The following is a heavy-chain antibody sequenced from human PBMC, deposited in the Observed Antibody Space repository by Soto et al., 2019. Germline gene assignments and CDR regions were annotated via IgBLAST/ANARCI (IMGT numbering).Heavy chain of an antibody. J-gene: IGHJ5*02. V-gene: IGHV1-69*06. CDR2: IIPIFGTA. D-gene: IGHD4-17*01. CDR3: ARYRNGDELWFDP. Sequence: QVQLVQSGAEVKKPGSSLKVSCKASGGTFSSYAISWVRQAPGQGLEWMGGIIPIFGTANYEQNVQGRGTITADKSTSTAYMELSSLRSEDTAVYYCARYRNGDELWFDPWSQVTLVTVSS. CDR1: GGTFSSYA.